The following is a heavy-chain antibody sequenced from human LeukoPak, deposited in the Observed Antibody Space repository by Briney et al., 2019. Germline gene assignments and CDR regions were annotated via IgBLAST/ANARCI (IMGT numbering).Heavy chain of an antibody. D-gene: IGHD3-3*01. CDR3: ARSTLIEYYDFWSGYYEANYFDY. CDR1: GGSISSYY. CDR2: IYYSGST. Sequence: PSETLSLTCTVSGGSISSYYWSWIRQPPGKGLEWIGYIYYSGSTNYNPSLKSRVAISVDTSKNQFSLKLSSVTAADTAVYYCARSTLIEYYDFWSGYYEANYFDYWGQGTLVTVSS. J-gene: IGHJ4*02. V-gene: IGHV4-59*01.